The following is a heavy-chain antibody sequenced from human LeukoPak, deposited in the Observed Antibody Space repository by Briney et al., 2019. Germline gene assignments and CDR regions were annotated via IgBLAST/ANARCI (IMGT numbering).Heavy chain of an antibody. J-gene: IGHJ4*02. D-gene: IGHD3-10*01. CDR3: ARRSKGVFDY. V-gene: IGHV4-34*01. CDR2: INHSGST. CDR1: GGSFSGYY. Sequence: PSETLSLTCAVYGGSFSGYYWSWIRQPPGKGLEWIGEINHSGSTNYNPSLKSRVTMSVDTSKNQFSLKLSSVTAADTAVYYCARRSKGVFDYWGQGTLVTVSS.